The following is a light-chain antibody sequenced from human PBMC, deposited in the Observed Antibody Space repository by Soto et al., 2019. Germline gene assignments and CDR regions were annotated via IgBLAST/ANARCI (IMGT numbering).Light chain of an antibody. V-gene: IGKV2-28*01. CDR1: QSLLHSNGNIY. CDR3: MQAIQAPRT. Sequence: DIVLTQSPLSLPVTPGEPASISCRSSQSLLHSNGNIYLDWYLQKPGQSPQLLIYLGSILASGVPDRFSGSGSGTDFTLKITRVEAEDVGVYYCMQAIQAPRTFGLGTKVAIK. J-gene: IGKJ1*01. CDR2: LGS.